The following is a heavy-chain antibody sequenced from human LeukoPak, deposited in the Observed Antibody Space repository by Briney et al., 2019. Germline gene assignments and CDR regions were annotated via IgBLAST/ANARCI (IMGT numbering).Heavy chain of an antibody. D-gene: IGHD6-19*01. Sequence: GGSLRLSCAASGFTFSSYEMNWVRQAPGKGLEWVSYISSSGSTIYYADSVKGRFTISRDNAKNSLYLQMNSLRAEDTAVYYCARGGSSGRLHASGSYSYWGQGTLVTVSS. CDR2: ISSSGSTI. CDR3: ARGGSSGRLHASGSYSY. CDR1: GFTFSSYE. V-gene: IGHV3-48*03. J-gene: IGHJ4*02.